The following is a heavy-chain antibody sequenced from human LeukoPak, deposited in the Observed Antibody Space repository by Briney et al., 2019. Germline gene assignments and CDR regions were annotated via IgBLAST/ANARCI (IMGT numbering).Heavy chain of an antibody. CDR3: AREQPYFDY. CDR2: INHSGST. Sequence: SETLSLTCAVYGGSFSGYYWSWIRQPPGKGLEWIGEINHSGSTNYNPSLKSRVTISVDTSKNQFSLKLSSVPAADTTVYYCAREQPYFDYWGQGTLVTVSS. D-gene: IGHD1-26*01. V-gene: IGHV4-34*01. CDR1: GGSFSGYY. J-gene: IGHJ4*02.